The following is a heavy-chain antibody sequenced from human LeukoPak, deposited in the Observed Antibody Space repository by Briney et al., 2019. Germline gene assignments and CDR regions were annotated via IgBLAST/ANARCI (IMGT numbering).Heavy chain of an antibody. V-gene: IGHV3-48*04. D-gene: IGHD3/OR15-3a*01. CDR1: GFTFSTYS. Sequence: PGGSLRLSCAASGFTFSTYSMNWVRQAPGKGLEWVSYISSSSFTIHYADSVKGRFTISRDNAKSSLYLQMNSLRAEDTAVYYCARDLFFYWLLRPFDYWGQGTLVTVSS. CDR3: ARDLFFYWLLRPFDY. CDR2: ISSSSFTI. J-gene: IGHJ4*02.